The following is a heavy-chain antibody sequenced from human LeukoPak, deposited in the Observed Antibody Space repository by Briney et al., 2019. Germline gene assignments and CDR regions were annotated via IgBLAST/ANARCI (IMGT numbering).Heavy chain of an antibody. D-gene: IGHD6-13*01. J-gene: IGHJ5*02. CDR1: GGTFSSYA. Sequence: SVKASCKASGGTFSSYAISWVRQAPGQGLEWMGGIIPIFGTANYAQKFQGRVTITADESTSTAYMELSSLRSEDTAVYYCARDPGIVAGSWSNWFDPWGQGTLVTVSS. CDR2: IIPIFGTA. V-gene: IGHV1-69*13. CDR3: ARDPGIVAGSWSNWFDP.